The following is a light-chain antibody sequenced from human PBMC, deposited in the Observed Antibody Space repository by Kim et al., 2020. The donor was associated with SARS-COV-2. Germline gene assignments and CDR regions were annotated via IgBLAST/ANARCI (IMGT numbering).Light chain of an antibody. CDR2: AAS. CDR1: QIINSY. CDR3: QQSFTTPT. V-gene: IGKV1-39*01. J-gene: IGKJ1*01. Sequence: IQMTQSPSSLSASVGDRVTITCRANQIINSYLSWYQYKPGKAPKLLIFAASTLQGGVPSRFSGNGSGTDFTLTISSLQPEDFATYYCQQSFTTPTFDQGTKVDIK.